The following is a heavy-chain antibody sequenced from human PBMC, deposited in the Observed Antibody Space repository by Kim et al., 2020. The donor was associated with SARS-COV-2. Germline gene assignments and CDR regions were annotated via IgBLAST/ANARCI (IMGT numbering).Heavy chain of an antibody. CDR1: GFTFSSYA. CDR2: ISGSGGST. V-gene: IGHV3-23*01. D-gene: IGHD3-9*01. CDR3: AKAAGGVLRYFDWLFPIDY. J-gene: IGHJ4*02. Sequence: GGSLRLSCAASGFTFSSYAMSWVRQAPGKGLEWVSAISGSGGSTYYADSVKGRFTISRDNSKNTLYLQMNSLRAEDTAVYYCAKAAGGVLRYFDWLFPIDYWGQGTLVTVSS.